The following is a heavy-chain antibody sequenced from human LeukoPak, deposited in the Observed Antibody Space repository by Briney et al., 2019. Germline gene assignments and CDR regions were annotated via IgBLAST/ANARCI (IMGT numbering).Heavy chain of an antibody. D-gene: IGHD6-19*01. Sequence: GGSLRLSCAASGFTFSNFAMNWVRQAPGKGLEWVSGISGSGGGTYYADSVKGRFTISRDSSKNTLYLRMKSLRVEDTAVYYCAKDRFGYSSGWFFDPWGQGTLVTVSS. V-gene: IGHV3-23*01. CDR3: AKDRFGYSSGWFFDP. CDR2: ISGSGGGT. J-gene: IGHJ5*02. CDR1: GFTFSNFA.